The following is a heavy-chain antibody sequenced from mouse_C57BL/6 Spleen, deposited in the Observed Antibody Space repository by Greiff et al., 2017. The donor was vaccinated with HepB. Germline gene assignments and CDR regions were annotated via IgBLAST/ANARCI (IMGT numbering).Heavy chain of an antibody. CDR1: GYTFTSYW. V-gene: IGHV1-55*01. CDR3: ARGRRTGDYYAMDY. J-gene: IGHJ4*01. Sequence: QVQLQQPGAELVKPGASVKMSCKASGYTFTSYWITWVKQRPGQGLEWIGDIYPGSGSTNYNEKFKSKATLTVDTSSSTAYMQLISLTSEDSADYYCARGRRTGDYYAMDYWGQGTSVTVSS. CDR2: IYPGSGST.